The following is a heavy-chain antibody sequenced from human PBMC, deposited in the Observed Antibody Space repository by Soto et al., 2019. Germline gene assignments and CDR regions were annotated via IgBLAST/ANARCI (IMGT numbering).Heavy chain of an antibody. CDR3: ARDMNYDILTGYYPFDY. V-gene: IGHV4-34*01. CDR1: GGSFSGYY. CDR2: INHSGST. J-gene: IGHJ4*02. D-gene: IGHD3-9*01. Sequence: SETLSLTCAVYGGSFSGYYWSWIRQPPGKGLEWIGEINHSGSTNYNPSLKSRVTISVDTSKNQFSLKLSSVTAADTAVYYCARDMNYDILTGYYPFDYWGQGTLVTVSS.